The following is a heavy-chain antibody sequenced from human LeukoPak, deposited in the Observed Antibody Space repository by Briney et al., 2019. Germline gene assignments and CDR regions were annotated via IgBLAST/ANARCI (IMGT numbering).Heavy chain of an antibody. D-gene: IGHD6-19*01. CDR2: ISGSGGST. V-gene: IGHV3-23*01. Sequence: GGSLRLSCAASGFTFSSYAMSWVRQAPGKGLEWVSAISGSGGSTYYADSVKGRFTISRDNSKNTLYLQMNSLRAEDTAVYYCARRLSVAGRGYFDYWGQGTLVTVSS. CDR3: ARRLSVAGRGYFDY. CDR1: GFTFSSYA. J-gene: IGHJ4*02.